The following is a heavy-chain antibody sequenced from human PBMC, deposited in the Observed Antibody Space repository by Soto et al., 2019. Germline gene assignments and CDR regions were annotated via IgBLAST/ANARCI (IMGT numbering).Heavy chain of an antibody. Sequence: SVKVSCQASGGTFSSYAISWVRQAPGQGLEWMGGIIPIFGTANYAQKFQGRVTITADESTSTAYMELSSLRSEDTAVYYCAPGQVATINGGYYYGMDVWGQGTTVTVSS. CDR2: IIPIFGTA. V-gene: IGHV1-69*13. CDR3: APGQVATINGGYYYGMDV. D-gene: IGHD5-12*01. J-gene: IGHJ6*02. CDR1: GGTFSSYA.